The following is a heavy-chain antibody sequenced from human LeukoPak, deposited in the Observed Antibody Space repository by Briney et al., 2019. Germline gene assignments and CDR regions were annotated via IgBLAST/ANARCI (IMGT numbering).Heavy chain of an antibody. V-gene: IGHV3-21*01. Sequence: GGSLRLSCAASGFTFSSYSMNWVRQAPGKGLEWVPSISSSSSYIYYADSVKSRFTTSRDNAKNSLYLQMNSLRAEDTAVYYCASHRGPDYYGSGSYYNAYFDYWGQGTLVTVSS. CDR2: ISSSSSYI. CDR3: ASHRGPDYYGSGSYYNAYFDY. J-gene: IGHJ4*02. D-gene: IGHD3-10*01. CDR1: GFTFSSYS.